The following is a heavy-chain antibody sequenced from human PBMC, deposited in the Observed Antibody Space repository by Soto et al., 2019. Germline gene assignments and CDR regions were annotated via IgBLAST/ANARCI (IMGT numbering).Heavy chain of an antibody. V-gene: IGHV4-59*08. D-gene: IGHD3-10*01. J-gene: IGHJ4*02. CDR3: ASQVPGPYGSGSYFDY. CDR1: GGSISSYY. Sequence: PSETLSLTCTVSGGSISSYYWSWIRQPPGKGLEWIGYIYYSGSTNYNPSLKSRVTISVDTSKNQFSLKLSSVTAADTAVYYCASQVPGPYGSGSYFDYWGQGTLVTVSS. CDR2: IYYSGST.